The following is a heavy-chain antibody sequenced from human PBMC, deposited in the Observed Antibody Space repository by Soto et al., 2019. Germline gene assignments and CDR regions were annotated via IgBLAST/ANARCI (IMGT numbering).Heavy chain of an antibody. Sequence: QVQLVESGGGVVQPGRSLRLSCATSGFTFTTYGCHWVRQAPGKGLEWVAVIWYDGSNKYYGDSVKGRFTISRDYSQNTLHLQMNSLRAEDTAVYYCARDAGYSTIKDYFYIMDVWGQGTTVTVSS. D-gene: IGHD6-13*01. V-gene: IGHV3-33*01. CDR1: GFTFTTYG. J-gene: IGHJ6*02. CDR3: ARDAGYSTIKDYFYIMDV. CDR2: IWYDGSNK.